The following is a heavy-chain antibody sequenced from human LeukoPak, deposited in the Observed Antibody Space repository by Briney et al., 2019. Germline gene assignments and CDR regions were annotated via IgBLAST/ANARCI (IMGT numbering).Heavy chain of an antibody. D-gene: IGHD3-16*02. CDR2: MNPNSGNT. CDR3: ARGLSDDYVWGSYRYWIQFVY. J-gene: IGHJ4*02. CDR1: GYTFTRYD. V-gene: IGHV1-8*02. Sequence: GASVKVSCKASGYTFTRYDINWVRQATGQGLEWMGWMNPNSGNTVYAQKFEGRVTMSRNTSISTAYMELSSLRSEETGVYYCARGLSDDYVWGSYRYWIQFVYWGQGTLVTVSS.